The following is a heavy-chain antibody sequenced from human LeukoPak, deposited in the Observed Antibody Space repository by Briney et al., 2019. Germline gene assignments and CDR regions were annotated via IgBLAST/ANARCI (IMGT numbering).Heavy chain of an antibody. J-gene: IGHJ4*02. CDR3: ARDSGSHSAVDY. CDR1: GGSVSSGSYY. D-gene: IGHD1-26*01. Sequence: PSETLSLTCAVSGGSVSSGSYYWSWIRQPPGKGLEWIGYIYYTGSTNYNPSLKSRVTISVDTSKNQFSLKLSSVTAADTAVYYCARDSGSHSAVDYWGQGTLVTVSS. V-gene: IGHV4-61*01. CDR2: IYYTGST.